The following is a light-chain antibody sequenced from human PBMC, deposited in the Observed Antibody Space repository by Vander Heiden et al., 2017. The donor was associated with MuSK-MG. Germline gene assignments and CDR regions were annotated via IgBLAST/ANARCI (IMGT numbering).Light chain of an antibody. Sequence: DIPLPQSPSSLSASVGDRVTITCRASQGIRTDLGWDQQKPGKAPKRLIYAASSLQSGVPSRCSGSGSGTEFTLTISRLQPEDVATYYCQQNKSYLRTFGQGTKVEIK. CDR3: QQNKSYLRT. V-gene: IGKV1-17*01. CDR1: QGIRTD. CDR2: AAS. J-gene: IGKJ1*01.